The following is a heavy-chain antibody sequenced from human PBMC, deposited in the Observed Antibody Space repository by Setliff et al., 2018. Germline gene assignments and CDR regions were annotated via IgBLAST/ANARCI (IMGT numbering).Heavy chain of an antibody. Sequence: SETLSLTCAVSGSSISSGYYWGWIRQPPGKGLEWIGSMFHSGSTYYNPSLKSRVAISIDTSNNQFSLKLTSVTAADTAVYYCARHEVVAGLEYFQHWGQGTLVTVSS. CDR1: GSSISSGYY. D-gene: IGHD2-15*01. CDR2: MFHSGST. CDR3: ARHEVVAGLEYFQH. J-gene: IGHJ1*01. V-gene: IGHV4-38-2*01.